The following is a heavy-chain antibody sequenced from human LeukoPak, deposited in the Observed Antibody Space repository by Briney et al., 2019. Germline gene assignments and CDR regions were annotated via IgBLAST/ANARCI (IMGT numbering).Heavy chain of an antibody. CDR2: IYYSGST. V-gene: IGHV4-59*01. J-gene: IGHJ4*02. CDR3: ARTNAYYYDSSGYPLFVY. Sequence: SETLSLTCTVSGGSISSYYWSWIRQPPGKGLEWIGYIYYSGSTNYNPSLKNRVTISVDTSKNQFSLKLSSVTAADTAVYYCARTNAYYYDSSGYPLFVYWGQGTLVTVSS. CDR1: GGSISSYY. D-gene: IGHD3-22*01.